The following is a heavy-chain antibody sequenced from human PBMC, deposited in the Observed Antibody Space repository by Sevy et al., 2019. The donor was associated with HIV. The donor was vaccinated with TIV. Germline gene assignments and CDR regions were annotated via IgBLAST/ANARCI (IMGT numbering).Heavy chain of an antibody. CDR2: IYSGGST. J-gene: IGHJ3*02. CDR1: GFTVSSNY. Sequence: GGSLRLSCAASGFTVSSNYMSWVRQAPGKGLEWVSVIYSGGSTYYADSVKGRFTISRDNSKNTLYLQMNSLRAEDTAVYYCARDHGIDPFDIWGQGTMVTVSS. CDR3: ARDHGIDPFDI. V-gene: IGHV3-53*01.